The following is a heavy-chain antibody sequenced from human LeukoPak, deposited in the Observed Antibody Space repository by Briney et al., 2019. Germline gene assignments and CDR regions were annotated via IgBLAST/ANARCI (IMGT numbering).Heavy chain of an antibody. D-gene: IGHD3-3*01. Sequence: SETLSLTCAVYGGSFSGYYWSWIRQPLGKGLEWIGEINHSGSTNYNPSLKSRVTISVDTSKTQFSLKLSSVTAADTAVYYCARGRSFHRGAFDIWGQGTMVSVSS. CDR1: GGSFSGYY. CDR3: ARGRSFHRGAFDI. J-gene: IGHJ3*02. V-gene: IGHV4-34*01. CDR2: INHSGST.